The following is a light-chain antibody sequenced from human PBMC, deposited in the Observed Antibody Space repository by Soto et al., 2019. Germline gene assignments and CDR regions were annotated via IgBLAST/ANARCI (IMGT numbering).Light chain of an antibody. CDR1: SSNIGSHL. Sequence: QPVLTQPPSVSGTPGQRVTISCSGISSNIGSHLVNWYQQVPGTAPRLLIYTNNQRPSGVPDRFSDSKSGTSASLAISGLQSEDEAHYYCATWDASLQSWVFGGGTKLTVL. CDR3: ATWDASLQSWV. CDR2: TNN. J-gene: IGLJ3*02. V-gene: IGLV1-44*01.